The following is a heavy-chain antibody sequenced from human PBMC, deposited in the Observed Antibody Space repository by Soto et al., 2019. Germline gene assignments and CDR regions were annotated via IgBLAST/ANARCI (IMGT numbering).Heavy chain of an antibody. Sequence: QVQLVQSGAEVKKPGSSVKVSCKASGGTFSSYAISWVRQAPGQGLEWMGGIIPIFGTANYAQKFQGRVTITADEPTSTAYMELSSLRSEDTAVYYCARARGKPGGDYYYYYGMDVWGQGTTVTVSS. CDR1: GGTFSSYA. J-gene: IGHJ6*02. D-gene: IGHD1-26*01. CDR2: IIPIFGTA. CDR3: ARARGKPGGDYYYYYGMDV. V-gene: IGHV1-69*12.